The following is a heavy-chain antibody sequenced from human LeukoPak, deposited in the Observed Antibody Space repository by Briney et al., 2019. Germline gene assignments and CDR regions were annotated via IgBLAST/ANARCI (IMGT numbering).Heavy chain of an antibody. Sequence: ASVKVSCKASGYTFTGYYMHWVRQTPGQGLEWMGWINPNSGGTKYAQKFQGWVTMTRDTSISTANMELSRLKSEDTAVYYCATSASAPAYYYGLDVWGRGTTVTVSS. V-gene: IGHV1-2*04. CDR3: ATSASAPAYYYGLDV. D-gene: IGHD2-15*01. CDR1: GYTFTGYY. J-gene: IGHJ6*02. CDR2: INPNSGGT.